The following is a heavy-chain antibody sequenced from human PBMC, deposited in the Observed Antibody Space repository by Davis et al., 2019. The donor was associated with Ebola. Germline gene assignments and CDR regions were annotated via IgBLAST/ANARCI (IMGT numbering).Heavy chain of an antibody. V-gene: IGHV7-4-1*02. D-gene: IGHD3-3*01. CDR1: GYSFSTFTTYA. CDR2: INTNTGNP. CDR3: ARDELRVLEWLYREGHYFDY. J-gene: IGHJ4*02. Sequence: ASVKVSCKASGYSFSTFTTYAIHWVRQAPGQGLEWMGWINTNTGNPTYAQGFTGRFVFSLDTSVSTAYLQISSLKAEDTAVYYCARDELRVLEWLYREGHYFDYWGQGTLVTVSS.